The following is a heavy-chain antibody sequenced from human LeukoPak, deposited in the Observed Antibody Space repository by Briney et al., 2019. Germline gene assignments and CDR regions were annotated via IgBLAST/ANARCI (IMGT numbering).Heavy chain of an antibody. CDR3: ARDLGYDSSGVFGY. D-gene: IGHD3-22*01. CDR2: ISSSGSTI. CDR1: GFTFSDYY. Sequence: KAGGSLRLSCAASGFTFSDYYVSWIRQAPGKGLEWVSYISSSGSTIYYADSVKGRFTISRDNAKNSLYLQMNSLRAEDTAVYYCARDLGYDSSGVFGYWGQGTLVTVSS. J-gene: IGHJ4*02. V-gene: IGHV3-11*01.